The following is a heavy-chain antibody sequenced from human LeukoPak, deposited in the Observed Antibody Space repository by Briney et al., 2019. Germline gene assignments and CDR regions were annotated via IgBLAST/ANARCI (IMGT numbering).Heavy chain of an antibody. CDR2: IYYSGST. CDR1: GGSISSYY. J-gene: IGHJ4*02. CDR3: ARDYPTSGIVTIFDY. D-gene: IGHD1-1*01. Sequence: SETLSLTCTVSGGSISSYYWSWIRQPPGKGLEWIGYIYYSGSTNYNPSLKSRVTISVDTSKNQFSLKLTSVTAADRAVYYCARDYPTSGIVTIFDYWGQGTLVTVSS. V-gene: IGHV4-59*01.